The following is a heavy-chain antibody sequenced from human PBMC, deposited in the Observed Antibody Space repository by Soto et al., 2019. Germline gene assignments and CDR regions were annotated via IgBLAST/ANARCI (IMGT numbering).Heavy chain of an antibody. CDR1: GFTFSSYT. CDR3: ARFTHSSTGYTSRSYFDY. V-gene: IGHV3-21*01. J-gene: IGHJ4*02. Sequence: EVQVVESGGGLVTPGGSLRLSCAASGFTFSSYTMNCVRQAPGKGLECVSSISSSSTYIYYAVSVKGRFTISRDNAKNSLYLQMNSLRAEDTAVYFCARFTHSSTGYTSRSYFDYWCQGTLVTVAS. CDR2: ISSSSTYI. D-gene: IGHD6-13*01.